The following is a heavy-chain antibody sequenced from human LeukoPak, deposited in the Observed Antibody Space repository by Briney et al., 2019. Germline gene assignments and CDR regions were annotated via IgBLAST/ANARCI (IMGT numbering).Heavy chain of an antibody. CDR1: GFTSTSYA. CDR2: IGGSGGST. CDR3: AKDRSCTDDICHGDFDY. D-gene: IGHD2-8*01. J-gene: IGHJ4*02. Sequence: PGRSLRLSSAASGFTSTSYAMSWVRRAPGEGLEWVSGIGGSGGSTYSADSVKGRFTISRDNSKNTLYLQMNSLRAEDTALYYCAKDRSCTDDICHGDFDYWGQGTLVTVSS. V-gene: IGHV3-23*01.